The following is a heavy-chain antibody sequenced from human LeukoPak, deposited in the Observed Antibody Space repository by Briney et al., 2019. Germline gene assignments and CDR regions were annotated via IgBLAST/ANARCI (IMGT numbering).Heavy chain of an antibody. CDR3: ARHGANYYYYYMDV. Sequence: GGTLRLSCAASGFTFSGFAMSWVRQAPGKGLEWVSSVSRFGDGTFYADSVRGRFTISRDNSKNTLYLQMNSLRAEDTAVYYCARHGANYYYYYMDVWGKGTTVTVSS. V-gene: IGHV3-23*01. CDR2: VSRFGDGT. CDR1: GFTFSGFA. D-gene: IGHD3-16*01. J-gene: IGHJ6*03.